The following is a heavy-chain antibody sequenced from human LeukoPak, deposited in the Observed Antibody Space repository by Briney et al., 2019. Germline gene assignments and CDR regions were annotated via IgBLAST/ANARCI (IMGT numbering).Heavy chain of an antibody. CDR2: INWNGGSK. V-gene: IGHV3-20*04. J-gene: IGHJ5*02. Sequence: GGSLRLSCAASGFTFDDYGMSWVRQAPGKGLEWVSGINWNGGSKVYADSVKGRFTISRDNAKNSLYLQMNSLRAEDTALYYCARERDIVVVVAATPWFDPWGQGTLVTVSS. CDR1: GFTFDDYG. CDR3: ARERDIVVVVAATPWFDP. D-gene: IGHD2-15*01.